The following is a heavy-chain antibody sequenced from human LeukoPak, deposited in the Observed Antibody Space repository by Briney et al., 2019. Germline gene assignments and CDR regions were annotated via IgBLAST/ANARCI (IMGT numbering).Heavy chain of an antibody. CDR1: GGTFSSYA. CDR3: ARDASLGYCSGGSCYMSGDAFDI. Sequence: ASVKVSCMASGGTFSSYAISWVRQAPGPGLEGMGGIIPIFGTANYAQKFQGRVTITADKSTSTAYMELSSLRSEDTAVYYCARDASLGYCSGGSCYMSGDAFDIWGQGTMVTVSS. J-gene: IGHJ3*02. CDR2: IIPIFGTA. V-gene: IGHV1-69*06. D-gene: IGHD2-15*01.